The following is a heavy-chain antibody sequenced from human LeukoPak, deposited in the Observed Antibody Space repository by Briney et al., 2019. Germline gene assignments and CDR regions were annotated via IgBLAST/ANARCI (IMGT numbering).Heavy chain of an antibody. CDR2: IYYSGST. Sequence: SQTLSLTCTVSGGSISSGGYYWSWIRQHPGKGLEWIGYIYYSGSTYYNPSLRSRVTVSVDTSKNQFSLKLNSVTAADAAAYYCARDEDGYNRFDSWGQGTLVTVSS. V-gene: IGHV4-31*03. CDR1: GGSISSGGYY. J-gene: IGHJ4*02. D-gene: IGHD5-24*01. CDR3: ARDEDGYNRFDS.